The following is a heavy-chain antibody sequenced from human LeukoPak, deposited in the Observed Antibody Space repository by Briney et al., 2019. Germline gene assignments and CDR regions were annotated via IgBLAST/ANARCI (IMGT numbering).Heavy chain of an antibody. CDR2: IYYSGST. Sequence: SETLSLTCTVSGGSISSYYWSWIRQPPGKGLEWIGYIYYSGSTNYSPSLKSRVTISVDTSKNQFSLKLSSVTAADTAVYYCARNMVRGVIISPYFDYWGQGTLVTVSS. D-gene: IGHD3-10*01. CDR3: ARNMVRGVIISPYFDY. CDR1: GGSISSYY. J-gene: IGHJ4*02. V-gene: IGHV4-59*01.